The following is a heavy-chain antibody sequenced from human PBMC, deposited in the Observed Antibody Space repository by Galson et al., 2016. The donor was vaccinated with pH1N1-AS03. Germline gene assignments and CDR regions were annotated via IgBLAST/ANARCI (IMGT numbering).Heavy chain of an antibody. CDR1: GYTFTSYG. Sequence: SVKFSCKASGYTFTSYGISWVRQAPGQGLEWMGWISGDNGNTNYAQKFQGRVTMTTDTSTSTAYMELRSLRSDDTAVFYCARDLGGGIIKEAYWGQGTLVTVSS. CDR2: ISGDNGNT. D-gene: IGHD3-10*01. J-gene: IGHJ4*02. V-gene: IGHV1-18*04. CDR3: ARDLGGGIIKEAY.